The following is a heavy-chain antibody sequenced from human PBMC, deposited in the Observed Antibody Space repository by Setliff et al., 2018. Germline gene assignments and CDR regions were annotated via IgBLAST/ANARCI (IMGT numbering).Heavy chain of an antibody. CDR1: GDSVTSHY. D-gene: IGHD1-26*01. V-gene: IGHV4-59*02. Sequence: SETLSLTCSVSGDSVTSHYWSWVRQPPGRGLEWIGYIFHSGATNYNPSLKSRVTISFGTSKNQFSLKLTSVTAADTAVYYCARGAPGWELLSWFDPWGQGTLVTVSS. CDR3: ARGAPGWELLSWFDP. J-gene: IGHJ5*02. CDR2: IFHSGAT.